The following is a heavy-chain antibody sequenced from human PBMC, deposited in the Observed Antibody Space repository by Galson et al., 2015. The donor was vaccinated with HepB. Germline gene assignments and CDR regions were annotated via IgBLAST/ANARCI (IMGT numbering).Heavy chain of an antibody. CDR1: GYTLTELS. CDR2: FDPEGGET. Sequence: SVKVSCKVSGYTLTELSMHWVRQAPGKGLEWMGGFDPEGGETIYAQKFQGRVTMTADTSTDTAYMELSSLRSEDTAVYYCATDRGVRWGQGTLVTVSS. J-gene: IGHJ4*02. D-gene: IGHD3-10*01. V-gene: IGHV1-24*01. CDR3: ATDRGVR.